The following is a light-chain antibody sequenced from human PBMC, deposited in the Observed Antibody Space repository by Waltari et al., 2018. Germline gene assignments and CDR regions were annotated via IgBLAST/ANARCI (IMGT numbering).Light chain of an antibody. Sequence: SYVLTQPPSVSVAPGKTARITCGGNNIGSKSVHWYQQQPGQAPVLVIYDDSDRPSGIPKRFSGSNSGNTATLTINRVEAGDEADYYCQVWDSSSDHWVFGGGTKLTVL. CDR2: DDS. J-gene: IGLJ3*02. CDR3: QVWDSSSDHWV. V-gene: IGLV3-21*04. CDR1: NIGSKS.